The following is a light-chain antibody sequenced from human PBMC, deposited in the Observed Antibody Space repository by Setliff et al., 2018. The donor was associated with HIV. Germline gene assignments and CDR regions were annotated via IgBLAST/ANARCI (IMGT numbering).Light chain of an antibody. Sequence: QSALTQPASVSGSPGQSITISCTGNSSNVGKYDFVSWYRQYPGKAPKLIIYEATKRPSGVPDRFSGSRSDNTASLTVSGLQADDEADYYCSSYAGSDNVVFGTGTKVTVL. V-gene: IGLV2-8*01. CDR3: SSYAGSDNVV. CDR1: SSNVGKYDF. J-gene: IGLJ1*01. CDR2: EAT.